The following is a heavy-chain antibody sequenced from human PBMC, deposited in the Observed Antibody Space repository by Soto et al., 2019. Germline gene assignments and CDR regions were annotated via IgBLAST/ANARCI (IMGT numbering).Heavy chain of an antibody. CDR3: ARETGGDAFDI. J-gene: IGHJ3*02. CDR2: INAGNGNT. V-gene: IGHV1-3*01. Sequence: ASVKVSCKASGYTFTSYAMHWVRQAPGQRLEWMGWINAGNGNTKHSQKFKGRVTITRDTSASTAYMELSSLRSEDTAVYYCARETGGDAFDIWGQGTMVTVSS. D-gene: IGHD7-27*01. CDR1: GYTFTSYA.